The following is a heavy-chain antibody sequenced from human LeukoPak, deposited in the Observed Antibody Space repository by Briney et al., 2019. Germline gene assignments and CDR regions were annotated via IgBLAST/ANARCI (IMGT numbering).Heavy chain of an antibody. V-gene: IGHV4-4*07. CDR1: GGSISSYY. J-gene: IGHJ6*03. Sequence: SETLSLTCTVSGGSISSYYWRWIRQPAGKGLEWIGRIYTSGSTNYNPSLKSRVTMSVDTSKNQFSLKLSSVTAADTAVYYCARELGWLRGYYYYMDVWGKGTTVTVSS. CDR2: IYTSGST. CDR3: ARELGWLRGYYYYMDV. D-gene: IGHD5-12*01.